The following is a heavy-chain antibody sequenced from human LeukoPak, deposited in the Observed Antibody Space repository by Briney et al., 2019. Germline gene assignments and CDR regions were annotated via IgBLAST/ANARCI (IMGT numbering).Heavy chain of an antibody. Sequence: ASVKVSCKASGYTFTSYDINWVRQATGQGLEWMGWMDPNSGNTGYAQKFQGRVTITRNTSVSTAYMELSSLRSEDTAVYYCARELSSRRSGFNWFDPWGQGTLVTVSS. CDR3: ARELSSRRSGFNWFDP. CDR2: MDPNSGNT. D-gene: IGHD5-12*01. CDR1: GYTFTSYD. J-gene: IGHJ5*02. V-gene: IGHV1-8*03.